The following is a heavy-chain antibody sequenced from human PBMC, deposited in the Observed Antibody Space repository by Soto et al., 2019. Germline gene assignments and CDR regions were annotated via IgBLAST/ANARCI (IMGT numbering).Heavy chain of an antibody. CDR2: INAGNGNT. Sequence: ASVKVSFNASGYTFTSYAMHWVRQAPGQRLEWMGWINAGNGNTKYSQKFQGRVTITRDTSASTAYMELSSLRSEDTAVYYCAREMMYYDFWSGYDYWGQGTLVNVSS. V-gene: IGHV1-3*01. D-gene: IGHD3-3*01. J-gene: IGHJ4*02. CDR3: AREMMYYDFWSGYDY. CDR1: GYTFTSYA.